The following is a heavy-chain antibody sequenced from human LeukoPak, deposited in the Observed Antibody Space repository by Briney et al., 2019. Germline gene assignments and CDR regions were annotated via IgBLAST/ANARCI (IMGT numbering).Heavy chain of an antibody. CDR3: ARVMTDYYDSKFDP. V-gene: IGHV4-39*01. Sequence: KASETLSLTCTVSGGSVSTSHYYWGWIRQPPGKGLEWIGYIYYSGRTYYNPSLKSLVTISVDTSKHQFSLKLSSVTAADTAVYYCARVMTDYYDSKFDPWGQGTLVTVSS. D-gene: IGHD3-22*01. CDR2: IYYSGRT. CDR1: GGSVSTSHYY. J-gene: IGHJ5*02.